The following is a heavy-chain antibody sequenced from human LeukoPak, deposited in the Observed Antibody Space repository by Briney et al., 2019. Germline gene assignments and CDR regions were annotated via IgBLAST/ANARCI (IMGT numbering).Heavy chain of an antibody. CDR2: TSGSADST. CDR3: AKSSSITMIVVVIPNSLYFDY. V-gene: IGHV3-23*01. Sequence: PGGSLRLSCVASGFNFQRYGMGWVRQAPGKGLEWVSATSGSADSTHYADSVRGRFTISRDNSKNTLYLQMNSLRAEDTAVCYCAKSSSITMIVVVIPNSLYFDYWGQGTLVTVSS. J-gene: IGHJ4*02. D-gene: IGHD3-22*01. CDR1: GFNFQRYG.